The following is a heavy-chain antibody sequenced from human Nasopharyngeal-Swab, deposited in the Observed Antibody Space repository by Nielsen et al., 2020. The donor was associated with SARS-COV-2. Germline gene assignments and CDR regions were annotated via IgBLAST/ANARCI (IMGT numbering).Heavy chain of an antibody. CDR1: GFTVSSNY. D-gene: IGHD2-2*01. J-gene: IGHJ6*03. CDR3: ARGSTVSSYYHYMDV. Sequence: GGSLRLSCAASGFTVSSNYMHWVRQAPGEGLEWVSAFYSGGTTYYAGSVKGRVTISRDNSNNTVYLQMNSLRAEDTAVYYCARGSTVSSYYHYMDVWGKGTTVTVSS. V-gene: IGHV3-66*01. CDR2: FYSGGTT.